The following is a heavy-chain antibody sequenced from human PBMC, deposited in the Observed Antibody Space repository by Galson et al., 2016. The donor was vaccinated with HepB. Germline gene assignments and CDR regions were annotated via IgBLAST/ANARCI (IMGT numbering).Heavy chain of an antibody. V-gene: IGHV4-59*01. CDR1: GGSISTYY. CDR2: IYYSGST. CDR3: ARDSAGSFDL. D-gene: IGHD3-10*01. J-gene: IGHJ2*01. Sequence: ETLSLTCTVSGGSISTYYWNWIRQPPGKGLEWIGYIYYSGSTNYNPFLKSRVTLSVDTSKNQFSLKLTSVTAADTAVYYCARDSAGSFDLWGRGTLVTVSS.